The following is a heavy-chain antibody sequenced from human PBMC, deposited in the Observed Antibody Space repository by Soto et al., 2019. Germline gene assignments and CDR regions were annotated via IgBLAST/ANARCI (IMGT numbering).Heavy chain of an antibody. J-gene: IGHJ4*02. Sequence: QVHLVQSGAEVKTPGASVKVSCKGSGYGFTTYGITWVRQAPGQGLEWMAWISAHNGNTNYAQKLQGRVTVTRDTSTSTAYRELRSLRSDDTAVYYCARGRYGDYWGQGALVTVSS. CDR3: ARGRYGDY. CDR2: ISAHNGNT. D-gene: IGHD1-1*01. V-gene: IGHV1-18*01. CDR1: GYGFTTYG.